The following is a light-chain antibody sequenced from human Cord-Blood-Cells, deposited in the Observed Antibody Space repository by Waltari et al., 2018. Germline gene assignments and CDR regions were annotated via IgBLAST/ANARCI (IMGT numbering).Light chain of an antibody. CDR2: DAS. J-gene: IGKJ2*01. Sequence: EIVLTQSPATPSLSPGERATLSCRASQSVSSYLAWYQQKPDQAPRLLIYDASNRATGIPARFSGSGSGTDFTLTISSLEPEDFAVYYCQQRSNWYTFGQGTKLEIK. CDR1: QSVSSY. CDR3: QQRSNWYT. V-gene: IGKV3-11*01.